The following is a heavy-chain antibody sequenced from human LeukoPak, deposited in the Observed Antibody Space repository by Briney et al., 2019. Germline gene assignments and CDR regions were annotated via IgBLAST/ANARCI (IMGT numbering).Heavy chain of an antibody. CDR1: GGSFSGYY. CDR2: INRSGST. J-gene: IGHJ4*02. D-gene: IGHD6-13*01. V-gene: IGHV4-34*01. Sequence: SETLSLTCAVYGGSFSGYYWSWIRQPPGKGLEWIGEINRSGSTNYNPSLKSRVTISVDTSKNQFSLKLSSVTAADTAVYYCARPRDSSSLFDYWGQGTLVTVSS. CDR3: ARPRDSSSLFDY.